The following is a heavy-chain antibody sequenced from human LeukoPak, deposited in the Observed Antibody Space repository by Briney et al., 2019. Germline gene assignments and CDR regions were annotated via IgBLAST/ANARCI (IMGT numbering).Heavy chain of an antibody. V-gene: IGHV3-23*01. CDR2: ISGNGGYT. D-gene: IGHD5-18*01. CDR3: AKGYTYGSD. J-gene: IGHJ4*02. Sequence: PGGSLRLSCAASGFTFSNYAVNWVRQAPGKGLEWVSTISGNGGYTYYADSVKGRFTISRDNSKNTLYLRMNSLRAEDTAVYYCAKGYTYGSDWGQGTLVTVSS. CDR1: GFTFSNYA.